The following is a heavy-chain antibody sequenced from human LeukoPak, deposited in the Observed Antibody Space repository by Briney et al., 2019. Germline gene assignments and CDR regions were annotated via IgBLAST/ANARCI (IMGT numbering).Heavy chain of an antibody. CDR1: GGSFSGYY. CDR2: IYYSGST. J-gene: IGHJ4*02. CDR3: ARLESSGSSDY. Sequence: SETLSLTCAVYGGSFSGYYWSWIRQPPGKGLEWIGYIYYSGSTNYNPSLKSRVTISVDTSKNQFSLKLSSVTAADTAVYYCARLESSGSSDYWGQGTLVTVSS. D-gene: IGHD1-26*01. V-gene: IGHV4-59*08.